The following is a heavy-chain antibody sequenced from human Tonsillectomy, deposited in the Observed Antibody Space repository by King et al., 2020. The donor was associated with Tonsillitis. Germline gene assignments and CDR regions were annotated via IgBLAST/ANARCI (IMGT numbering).Heavy chain of an antibody. J-gene: IGHJ5*02. V-gene: IGHV2-26*01. D-gene: IGHD2-15*01. CDR1: GFSLSNTRMG. Sequence: TLKESGPVLVKPTETLTLTCTVSGFSLSNTRMGVSWIRQPPGKALEWLAHIFSNDEKSYSTSLKSRLTISRDTSKSQMVLTMTNMDPVDTATYYCARIVASGYCSGGSCYPNWFDPWGQGTLVTVSS. CDR2: IFSNDEK. CDR3: ARIVASGYCSGGSCYPNWFDP.